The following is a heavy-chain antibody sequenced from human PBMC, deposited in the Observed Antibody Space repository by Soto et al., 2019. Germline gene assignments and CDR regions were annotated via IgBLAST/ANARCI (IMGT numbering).Heavy chain of an antibody. CDR2: IFHSGRT. J-gene: IGHJ4*02. V-gene: IGHV4-39*01. CDR1: GASINSSFY. D-gene: IGHD3-16*02. CDR3: VRQASKVWGDYPQATNF. Sequence: QLQLQESGPGLVKSSETLSLTCTVSGASINSSFYWGWIRQPPGKGLEWIGSIFHSGRTHYNPSLKSRVTLSVDTSRSQVSLEVGSVTAADTAVYYCVRQASKVWGDYPQATNFWGQGTLVTVSS.